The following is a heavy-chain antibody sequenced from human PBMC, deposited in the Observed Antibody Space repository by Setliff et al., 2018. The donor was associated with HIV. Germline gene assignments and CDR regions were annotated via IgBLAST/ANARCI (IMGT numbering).Heavy chain of an antibody. V-gene: IGHV4-39*01. D-gene: IGHD3-3*01. Sequence: KPSETLSLTCTVSGGSISSSSYYWGWIRQPPGKGLEWIGSIYYSGSTYYNPSLKSRVTISVDTSKNQFSLKLSSVTAADTAVYYCARHERSIFGVTYSYYMDVWGKGTTVTVS. CDR2: IYYSGST. CDR1: GGSISSSSYY. CDR3: ARHERSIFGVTYSYYMDV. J-gene: IGHJ6*03.